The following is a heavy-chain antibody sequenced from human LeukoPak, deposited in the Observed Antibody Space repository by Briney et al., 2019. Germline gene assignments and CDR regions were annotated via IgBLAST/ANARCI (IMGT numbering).Heavy chain of an antibody. CDR2: IYTSGST. D-gene: IGHD3-16*02. CDR1: GGSIGSGSYY. Sequence: SETLSLTCTVSGGSIGSGSYYWSWIRQPAGKGREWIGRIYTSGSTTYNTSLKSRVTISVDPSKNQFSLKLSSVTAADTAVYYCARLSHWFDPWGQGTLVTVSS. J-gene: IGHJ5*02. CDR3: ARLSHWFDP. V-gene: IGHV4-61*02.